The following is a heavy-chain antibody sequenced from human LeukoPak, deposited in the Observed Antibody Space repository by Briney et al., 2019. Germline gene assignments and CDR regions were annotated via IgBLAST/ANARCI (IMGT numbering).Heavy chain of an antibody. Sequence: SETLSLTCAVYGGSFSGYYWSWIRQPPGKGLEWIGEINHSGSTNYNPSLKSRVTISVDTSKNQFSLKLSSVTAADTAVYYCAERNYDSSGYYRYWGQGTLVTVSS. CDR2: INHSGST. CDR3: AERNYDSSGYYRY. CDR1: GGSFSGYY. D-gene: IGHD3-22*01. V-gene: IGHV4-34*01. J-gene: IGHJ4*02.